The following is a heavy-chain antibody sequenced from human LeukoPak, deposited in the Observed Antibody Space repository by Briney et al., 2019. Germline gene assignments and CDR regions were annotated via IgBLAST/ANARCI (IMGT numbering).Heavy chain of an antibody. CDR2: IRYDGSNK. V-gene: IGHV3-30*02. Sequence: PGGSLRLSCAAPGFTFSSYGMHWVRQAPGKGLEWVAFIRYDGSNKYYADSVKGRFTISRDNSKNTPYLQMNSLRAEDTAVYYCAKDRKELSYYYYMDVWGKGTTVTVSS. D-gene: IGHD1-26*01. CDR3: AKDRKELSYYYYMDV. CDR1: GFTFSSYG. J-gene: IGHJ6*03.